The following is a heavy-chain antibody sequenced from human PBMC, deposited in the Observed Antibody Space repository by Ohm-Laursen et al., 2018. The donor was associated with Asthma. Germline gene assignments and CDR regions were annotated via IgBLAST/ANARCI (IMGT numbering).Heavy chain of an antibody. CDR2: INNDGSST. CDR1: GFSGITFSYYY. CDR3: ATDSRYGDYVPFDS. Sequence: SLRLSCSASGFSGITFSYYYMHWVRRAPGKGLVWVARINNDGSSTSYADSVQGRFTISRDNAKNTLDLQMNSLRDEDTAVYYCATDSRYGDYVPFDSWGQGTLVTVSS. D-gene: IGHD4-17*01. J-gene: IGHJ4*02. V-gene: IGHV3-74*01.